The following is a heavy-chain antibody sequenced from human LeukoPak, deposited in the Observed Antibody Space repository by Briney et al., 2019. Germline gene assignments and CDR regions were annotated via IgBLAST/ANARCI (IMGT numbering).Heavy chain of an antibody. CDR1: GFTFSTYG. CDR2: ITGSGTT. Sequence: GGSLRLSCAASGFTFSTYGMNWVRQAPGKGLEWVSGITGSGTTYYADSVKGRFTISRDNSKDTLYLQINSLRAEDTALYYCAKGQRGFDCWGQGTLVTVSS. CDR3: AKGQRGFDC. J-gene: IGHJ4*02. D-gene: IGHD1-1*01. V-gene: IGHV3-23*01.